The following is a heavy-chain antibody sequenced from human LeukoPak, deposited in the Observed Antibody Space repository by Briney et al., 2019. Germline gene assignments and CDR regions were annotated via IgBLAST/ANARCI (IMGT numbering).Heavy chain of an antibody. CDR2: IYYSGST. V-gene: IGHV4-31*03. D-gene: IGHD4-11*01. Sequence: SETLSLTCTVSGGSISSGGYYWSWLRQHPGKGLEWIGYIYYSGSTYYNPSLKSRVTISVDTSKNQFSLKLSSVTAADTAVYYCARERQDYLNDYWGQGTLVTVSS. CDR3: ARERQDYLNDY. J-gene: IGHJ4*02. CDR1: GGSISSGGYY.